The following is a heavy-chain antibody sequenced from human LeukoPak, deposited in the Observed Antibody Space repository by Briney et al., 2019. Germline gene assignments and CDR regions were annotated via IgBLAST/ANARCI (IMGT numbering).Heavy chain of an antibody. CDR2: IYYSGST. CDR3: ARLGKAVAGTRGDDY. Sequence: KPSETLSLTCTVSGGSISSYYWSWIRQPPGKGLEWIGYIYYSGSTNYNPSLKSRVTISVDTSKNQFSLKLSSVTAADTAVYYCARLGKAVAGTRGDDYWGQGTLVTVSS. D-gene: IGHD6-19*01. J-gene: IGHJ4*02. CDR1: GGSISSYY. V-gene: IGHV4-59*08.